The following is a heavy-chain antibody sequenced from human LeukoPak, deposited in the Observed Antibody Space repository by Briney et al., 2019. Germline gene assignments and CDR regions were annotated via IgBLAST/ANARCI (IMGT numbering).Heavy chain of an antibody. Sequence: GASVTVSCKASGYTFTSYDINWVRQATGQGLEWMGWMNPNRGNTGYAQKFQGRVTMTRNTSISTAYMELSSLRSEDTAVYYCARVVGRFSNWFDPWGQGTLVTVSS. CDR1: GYTFTSYD. J-gene: IGHJ5*02. CDR3: ARVVGRFSNWFDP. CDR2: MNPNRGNT. V-gene: IGHV1-8*01. D-gene: IGHD3-3*01.